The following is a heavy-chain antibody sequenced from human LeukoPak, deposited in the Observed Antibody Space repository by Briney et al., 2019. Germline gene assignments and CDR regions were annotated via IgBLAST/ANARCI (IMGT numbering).Heavy chain of an antibody. CDR3: ARGYSYGYGGYYFDY. D-gene: IGHD5-18*01. CDR2: IYYSGST. CDR1: GGPISSYY. V-gene: IGHV4-59*01. Sequence: PSETLSLTCTVSGGPISSYYWSWIRQPPGKGLEWIGYIYYSGSTNYNPSLKSRVTISVDTSKNQFSLKLSSVTAADTAVYYCARGYSYGYGGYYFDYWGQGTLVTVSS. J-gene: IGHJ4*02.